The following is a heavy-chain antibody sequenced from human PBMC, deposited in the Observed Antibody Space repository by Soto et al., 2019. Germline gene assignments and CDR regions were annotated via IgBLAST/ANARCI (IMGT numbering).Heavy chain of an antibody. CDR3: ARDRVGTMVRGVTFDY. D-gene: IGHD3-10*01. CDR1: GGTFSSYA. Sequence: SVKVSCKASGGTFSSYAISWVRQAPGQGLEWMGGIIPIFGTANYAQKFQGRVTITADESTSTAYMELRSLRSDDTAVYYCARDRVGTMVRGVTFDYWGQGTLVTVSS. CDR2: IIPIFGTA. J-gene: IGHJ4*02. V-gene: IGHV1-69*13.